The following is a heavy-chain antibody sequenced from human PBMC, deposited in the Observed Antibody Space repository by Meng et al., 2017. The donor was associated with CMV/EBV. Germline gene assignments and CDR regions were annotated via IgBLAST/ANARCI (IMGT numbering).Heavy chain of an antibody. V-gene: IGHV1-24*01. J-gene: IGHJ4*02. D-gene: IGHD1-7*01. Sequence: QVQLVQAGAEVKKPEASWKVSCKVSGYTLTELSMHWVRQAPGKGLEWMGGFDPEDGETIYAQKFQGRVTMTEDTSTDTAYMELSSLRSEDTAVYYCAAHNWNYVFGFWYYFDYWGQGTLVTVSS. CDR2: FDPEDGET. CDR3: AAHNWNYVFGFWYYFDY. CDR1: GYTLTELS.